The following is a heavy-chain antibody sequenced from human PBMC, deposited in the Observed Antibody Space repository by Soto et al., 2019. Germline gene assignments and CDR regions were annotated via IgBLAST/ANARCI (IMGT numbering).Heavy chain of an antibody. J-gene: IGHJ5*02. CDR2: IIPIFGTA. CDR1: GGTFSSYA. CDR3: ARDRGIAAAPYNWFDP. V-gene: IGHV1-69*01. D-gene: IGHD6-13*01. Sequence: QVQLVQSGAEVKKPGSSVKVSCKASGGTFSSYAISWMRQAPGQGLEWMGGIIPIFGTANYAQKFQGRVTITADESTSTAYMELSSLRSEDTAVYYCARDRGIAAAPYNWFDPWGQGTLVTVSS.